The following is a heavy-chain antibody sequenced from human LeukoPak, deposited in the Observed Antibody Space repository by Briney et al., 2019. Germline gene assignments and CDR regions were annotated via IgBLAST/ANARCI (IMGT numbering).Heavy chain of an antibody. CDR2: IRGSGDST. D-gene: IGHD2-15*01. CDR1: GFTFSSYG. J-gene: IGHJ4*02. Sequence: GGSLRLSCAASGFTFSSYGLSWVRQAPGKGLEWVSAIRGSGDSTHYADSVKGRFTISRDNSKNTMYLQMNGLRAEDTAVYYCAKGRGSMDTRPHYWGQGTLVTVSS. V-gene: IGHV3-23*01. CDR3: AKGRGSMDTRPHY.